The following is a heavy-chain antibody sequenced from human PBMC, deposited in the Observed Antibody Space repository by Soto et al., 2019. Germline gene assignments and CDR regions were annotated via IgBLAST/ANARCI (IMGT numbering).Heavy chain of an antibody. Sequence: QVQLQESGPGLVKPSQTLSLTCTVSGGSISSGGYYWTWIRQHPGKVLEWIGYNYYSGITYYNPSLKSRVTISPDTSKNQFSLKLSSVTAADTAVYYCARGSSIAGLYYGMDVWGQGTTVTVSS. J-gene: IGHJ6*02. CDR3: ARGSSIAGLYYGMDV. V-gene: IGHV4-31*03. CDR2: NYYSGIT. D-gene: IGHD6-6*01. CDR1: GGSISSGGYY.